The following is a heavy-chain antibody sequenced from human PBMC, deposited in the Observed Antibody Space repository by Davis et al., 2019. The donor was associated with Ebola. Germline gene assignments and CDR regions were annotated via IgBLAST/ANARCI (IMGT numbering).Heavy chain of an antibody. CDR2: INAGNGNT. Sequence: ASVKVSCKASGYSFTNYAIHWVRQAPGQRLEWMGWINAGNGNTEYSQKFQGRVTITRDTSASTAYMELSSLRSEDTAVYFCARDEFDYWGQGTLVAVSS. CDR1: GYSFTNYA. V-gene: IGHV1-3*01. J-gene: IGHJ4*02. CDR3: ARDEFDY.